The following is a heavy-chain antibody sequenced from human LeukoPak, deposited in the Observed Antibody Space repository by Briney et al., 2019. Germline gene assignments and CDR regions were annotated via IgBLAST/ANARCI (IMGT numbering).Heavy chain of an antibody. Sequence: EASVKFSCKASVYTFTSYGISWVRQATGHRLEWMGWISAYNGNTNYAQKVQGRDTMTTDTSTSTAYMELRSLKSDDTAVYYCARGGNGWSFDYWGQGTLVTVSS. V-gene: IGHV1-18*01. CDR2: ISAYNGNT. CDR1: VYTFTSYG. J-gene: IGHJ4*02. D-gene: IGHD6-19*01. CDR3: ARGGNGWSFDY.